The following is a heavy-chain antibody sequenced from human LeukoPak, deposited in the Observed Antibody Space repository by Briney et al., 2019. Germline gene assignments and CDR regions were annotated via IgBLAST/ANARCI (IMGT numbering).Heavy chain of an antibody. Sequence: SVKVSCKASGGTFSSYAISWVRQAPGQGLEWMGGIIPIFGTANSAQTFQARVTIIAEESTSTAYMELSSLRSENTAVYYCARDRDLYSGYDSSPYYFDYWGQGTLVTVSS. V-gene: IGHV1-69*01. J-gene: IGHJ4*02. D-gene: IGHD5-12*01. CDR1: GGTFSSYA. CDR2: IIPIFGTA. CDR3: ARDRDLYSGYDSSPYYFDY.